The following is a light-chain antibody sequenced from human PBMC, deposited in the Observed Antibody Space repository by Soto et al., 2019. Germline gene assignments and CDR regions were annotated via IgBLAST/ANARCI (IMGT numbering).Light chain of an antibody. CDR1: QSISSW. CDR2: DAS. J-gene: IGKJ1*01. Sequence: DIQMTQSPSTLSASLGDRVTITCRASQSISSWLAWYQQKPGKAPKLLIYDASSLESGVPSRFSGSGSGTEFTLAISSLQPDDFATSYCQQYNSYPWTVGQGTKVEIK. CDR3: QQYNSYPWT. V-gene: IGKV1-5*01.